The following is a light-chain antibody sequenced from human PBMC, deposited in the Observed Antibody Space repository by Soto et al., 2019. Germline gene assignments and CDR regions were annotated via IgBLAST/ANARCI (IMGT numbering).Light chain of an antibody. CDR1: QSISGY. CDR3: QPGYTPPIS. Sequence: IQMTQCPACVCASVGDQVTITCRASQSISGYLNWYQQKPGRAPKLVIYTASSLQSGVPSRFSGSGSGTDFTRTIGSLQPEDFGTYHCQPGYTPPISFPEGTRPEIK. V-gene: IGKV1-39*01. CDR2: TAS. J-gene: IGKJ5*01.